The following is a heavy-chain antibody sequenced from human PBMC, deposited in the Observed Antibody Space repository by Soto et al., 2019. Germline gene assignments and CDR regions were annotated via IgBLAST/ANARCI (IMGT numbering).Heavy chain of an antibody. J-gene: IGHJ4*02. CDR3: ARESADIPSTFEY. V-gene: IGHV3-21*06. CDR2: ISITTNYI. Sequence: GGSLRLSCAASGFTFTRYSMNWVRQAPGKGLEWVSSISITTNYIYYGDSMKGRFTISRDNAKNSLYLEMNSLRAEDTAVYYFARESADIPSTFEYWGQGTLVTVSS. CDR1: GFTFTRYS.